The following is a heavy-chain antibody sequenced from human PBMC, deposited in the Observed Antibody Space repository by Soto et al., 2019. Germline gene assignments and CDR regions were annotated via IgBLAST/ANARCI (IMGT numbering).Heavy chain of an antibody. CDR2: IYHSGST. J-gene: IGHJ6*02. Sequence: SETLSLTCAVSGYSISSGYYWGWIRQPPGKGLEWIGSIYHSGSTYYNPSLKSRVTISVDTSKNQFSLKLSSVTAADTAVYYCARTRTYSSRWFGRADYYYYGMDVWGQGTTVTVSS. D-gene: IGHD6-13*01. V-gene: IGHV4-38-2*01. CDR1: GYSISSGYY. CDR3: ARTRTYSSRWFGRADYYYYGMDV.